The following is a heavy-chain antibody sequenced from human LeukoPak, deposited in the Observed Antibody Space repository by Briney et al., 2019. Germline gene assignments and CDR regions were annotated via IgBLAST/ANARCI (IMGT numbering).Heavy chain of an antibody. Sequence: PGGSLRLSCAASGFTLSSYAMSWVRQAPGKGLEWVSSISASGGSTNYADSVKGRFTISRDNAKNTLYLQMNSLRAEDTAVYYCARGRPSRYYYDSSGYYFGYWGQGTLVTVSS. CDR1: GFTLSSYA. D-gene: IGHD3-22*01. J-gene: IGHJ4*02. V-gene: IGHV3-23*01. CDR3: ARGRPSRYYYDSSGYYFGY. CDR2: ISASGGST.